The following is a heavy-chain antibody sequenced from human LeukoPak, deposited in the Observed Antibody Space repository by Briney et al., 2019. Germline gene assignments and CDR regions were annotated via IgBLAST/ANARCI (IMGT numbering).Heavy chain of an antibody. CDR3: APIGSSWPEGAFDI. CDR1: GFTFSSYG. Sequence: GGSLRLSCTASGFTFSSYGMHWVRQAPGKGLEWVAFIRYDGSNKYYADSVKGRFTISRDNSKNTLYLQMNSLRAEDTAVYYCAPIGSSWPEGAFDIWGQGTMVTVSS. J-gene: IGHJ3*02. V-gene: IGHV3-30*02. D-gene: IGHD6-13*01. CDR2: IRYDGSNK.